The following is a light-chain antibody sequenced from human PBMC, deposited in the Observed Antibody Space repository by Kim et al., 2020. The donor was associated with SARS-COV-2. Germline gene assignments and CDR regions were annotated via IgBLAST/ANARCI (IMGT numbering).Light chain of an antibody. CDR3: QQYGSSFT. V-gene: IGKV3-20*01. Sequence: LVPGESASLSCRASQSVSSIYLAWYQKKPGQAPRLLIYGASSRATGITDRFSGSGSGTDFTLTISRLEPEDFAVYYCQQYGSSFTFGPGTKVDIK. CDR1: QSVSSIY. J-gene: IGKJ3*01. CDR2: GAS.